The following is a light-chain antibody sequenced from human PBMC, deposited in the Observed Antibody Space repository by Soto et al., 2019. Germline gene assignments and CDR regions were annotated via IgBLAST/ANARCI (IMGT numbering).Light chain of an antibody. Sequence: QSALTQPPSASGSPGQSVTISCTGTSSDVGDYDYVSWYQLHPGKAPKLMIYEVSKRPSGVPDRFSGSKSGNTASLTVSGLQAEDEADYYCSSYAGSNSYVVFGGGTKLTVL. J-gene: IGLJ2*01. V-gene: IGLV2-8*01. CDR3: SSYAGSNSYVV. CDR2: EVS. CDR1: SSDVGDYDY.